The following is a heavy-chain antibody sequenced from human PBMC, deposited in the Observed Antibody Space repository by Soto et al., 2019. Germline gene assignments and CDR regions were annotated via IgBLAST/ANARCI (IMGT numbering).Heavy chain of an antibody. CDR1: GGSFSGYY. D-gene: IGHD3-10*02. J-gene: IGHJ3*02. CDR2: INHSGST. V-gene: IGHV4-34*01. Sequence: SETLSLTCAVYGGSFSGYYWSWIRQPPGKGLEWIGEINHSGSTNYNPSLKSRVTISVDTSKNQFSLKLSSVTAADTAVYYCARGRVRLFGAAIPRFSRYYAFDIWGQGTMVTVSS. CDR3: ARGRVRLFGAAIPRFSRYYAFDI.